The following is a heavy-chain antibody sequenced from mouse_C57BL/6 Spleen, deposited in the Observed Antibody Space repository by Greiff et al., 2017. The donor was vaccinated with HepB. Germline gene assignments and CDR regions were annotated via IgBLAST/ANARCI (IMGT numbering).Heavy chain of an antibody. Sequence: QVQLQQPGAELVMPGASVKLSCKASGYTFTSYWMHWVKQRPGQGLEWIGEIDPSDSYTNYNQKFKGKSTLTVDKSSSTAYMQLSSLTSEDSAVYYCARGTLWFPYYFDYWGQGTTLTVSS. V-gene: IGHV1-69*01. J-gene: IGHJ2*01. CDR3: ARGTLWFPYYFDY. CDR1: GYTFTSYW. D-gene: IGHD2-2*01. CDR2: IDPSDSYT.